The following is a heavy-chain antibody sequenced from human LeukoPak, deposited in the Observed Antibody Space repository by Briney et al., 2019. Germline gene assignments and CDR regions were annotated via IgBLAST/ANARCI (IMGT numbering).Heavy chain of an antibody. V-gene: IGHV1-18*01. CDR2: IGAYNGNT. Sequence: ASVKVSCTASGYTFTSYGISWVRQAPGQGLEWMGWIGAYNGNTNYAQKLQGRVTMTTDTSTSTAYIELRSLRSDDTAVYYCARDPASEGGYDYYYGMDVWGQGTTVTVSS. CDR1: GYTFTSYG. CDR3: ARDPASEGGYDYYYGMDV. D-gene: IGHD5-12*01. J-gene: IGHJ6*02.